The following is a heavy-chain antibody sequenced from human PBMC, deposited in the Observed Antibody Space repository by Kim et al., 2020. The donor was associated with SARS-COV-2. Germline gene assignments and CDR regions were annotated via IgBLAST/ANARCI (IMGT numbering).Heavy chain of an antibody. CDR3: ARDNDFWSGYLDY. CDR2: ISSSSSYI. V-gene: IGHV3-21*01. Sequence: GGSLRLSCAASGFTFSSYSMNWVRQAPGKGLEWVSSISSSSSYIYYADSVKGRFTISRDNAKNSLYLQMNSLRAEDTAVYYCARDNDFWSGYLDYWGQGTLVTVSS. J-gene: IGHJ4*02. D-gene: IGHD3-3*01. CDR1: GFTFSSYS.